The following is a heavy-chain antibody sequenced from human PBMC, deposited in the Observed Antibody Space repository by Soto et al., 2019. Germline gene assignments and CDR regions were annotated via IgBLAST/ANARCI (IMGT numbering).Heavy chain of an antibody. CDR1: GYTFTGSY. V-gene: IGHV1-2*04. CDR3: ARLPHSSNYFDY. Sequence: ASVKVSCKASGYTFTGSYMHWVRHAPEQGLEWMGWINPNSGGTNYAQNFQGWVTMTRDTSISTAYMELSRLRSDDTAVYYCARLPHSSNYFDYWAQRXLVIVYS. J-gene: IGHJ4*02. CDR2: INPNSGGT. D-gene: IGHD2-2*01.